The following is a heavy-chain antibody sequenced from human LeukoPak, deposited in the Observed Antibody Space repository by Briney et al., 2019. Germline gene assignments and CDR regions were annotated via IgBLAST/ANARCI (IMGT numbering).Heavy chain of an antibody. Sequence: SETLSLTCAVYGGSFSGYYWSWIRQPPGKGLEWIGEINHSGSTNYNPSLKSRVTISVDTSKNQFSLKLSSVTAADTAVYYCAEFVPPDPQLEKEAYYYMDVWGKGTTVTVSS. CDR2: INHSGST. J-gene: IGHJ6*03. CDR1: GGSFSGYY. V-gene: IGHV4-34*01. CDR3: AEFVPPDPQLEKEAYYYMDV. D-gene: IGHD5-24*01.